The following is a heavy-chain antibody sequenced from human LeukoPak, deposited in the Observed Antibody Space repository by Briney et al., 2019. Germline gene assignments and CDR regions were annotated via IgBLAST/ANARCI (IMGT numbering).Heavy chain of an antibody. Sequence: TGGSLRLSCAASGFTFSSYAMHWVRQAPGKGLKWVAVISYDGSNKYYADSVKGRFTISRDNSKNTLYLQMNSLRAEDTAVYYCARDYLLWFGEISNWFDPWGQGTLVTVSS. V-gene: IGHV3-30*04. CDR2: ISYDGSNK. D-gene: IGHD3-10*01. J-gene: IGHJ5*02. CDR1: GFTFSSYA. CDR3: ARDYLLWFGEISNWFDP.